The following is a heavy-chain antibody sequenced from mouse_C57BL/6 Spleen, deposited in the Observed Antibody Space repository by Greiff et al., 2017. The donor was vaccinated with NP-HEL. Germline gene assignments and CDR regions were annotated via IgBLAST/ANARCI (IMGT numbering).Heavy chain of an antibody. V-gene: IGHV1-69*01. CDR3: ARQGGPYYYAMDY. J-gene: IGHJ4*01. D-gene: IGHD1-1*02. CDR1: GYTFTSYW. Sequence: QVQLQQPGAELVMPGASVKLSCKASGYTFTSYWMHWVKQRPGQGLEWIGEIDPSDSYTNYNQKLKGKSTLTVEKSSSTAYMQLSSLTSEDSAVYYCARQGGPYYYAMDYWGQGTSVTVSS. CDR2: IDPSDSYT.